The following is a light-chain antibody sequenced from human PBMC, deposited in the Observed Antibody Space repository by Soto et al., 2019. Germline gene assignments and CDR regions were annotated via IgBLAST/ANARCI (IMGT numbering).Light chain of an antibody. CDR2: GAS. Sequence: EIVLTQSPGTLSLSPGERATLSCRASQSVSSSYLAWYQQKPGQAPRLLIYGASSRATGITDRFSGSGSGTDFTLTISRLEPEDFAVYYCQQYGSSFPTFGGGTKVDIK. CDR1: QSVSSSY. V-gene: IGKV3-20*01. J-gene: IGKJ4*01. CDR3: QQYGSSFPT.